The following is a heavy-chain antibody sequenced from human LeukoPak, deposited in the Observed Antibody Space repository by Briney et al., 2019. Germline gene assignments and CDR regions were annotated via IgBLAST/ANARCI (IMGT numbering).Heavy chain of an antibody. J-gene: IGHJ6*03. Sequence: KTGGSLRLSCAASGLIFSNYYMNWVRQTPGKGLEWVASISSSSSTISDADSLKGRFTISRDNAKNSLFLQMNSLTAEDTAVYYCARGDYSFGNYYYSMDVWGKGTTVTVSS. CDR2: ISSSSSTI. CDR3: ARGDYSFGNYYYSMDV. V-gene: IGHV3-21*01. D-gene: IGHD5-18*01. CDR1: GLIFSNYY.